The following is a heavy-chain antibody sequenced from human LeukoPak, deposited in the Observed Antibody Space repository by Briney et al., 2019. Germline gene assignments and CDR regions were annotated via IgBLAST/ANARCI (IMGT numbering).Heavy chain of an antibody. J-gene: IGHJ4*02. CDR2: IYYSGST. CDR3: ARGSPLLRWPDY. V-gene: IGHV4-31*03. CDR1: GGSISSGGYY. D-gene: IGHD4-23*01. Sequence: PSQTLSLTCTVSGGSISSGGYYWSWIRQHPGKGLEWIGYIYYSGSTYYNPSLKSRVTISVDTSKNQFSLKLSSVTAADTAVYYCARGSPLLRWPDYWGQGTLVTVSS.